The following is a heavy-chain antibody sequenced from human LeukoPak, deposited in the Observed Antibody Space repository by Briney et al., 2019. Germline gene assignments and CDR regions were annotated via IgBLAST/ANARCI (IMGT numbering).Heavy chain of an antibody. J-gene: IGHJ4*02. CDR1: GFTFDDYG. CDR3: ARGLGGGSCYLDY. V-gene: IGHV3-48*03. D-gene: IGHD2-15*01. CDR2: ISKSGRTT. Sequence: GGSLRLXCAASGFTFDDYGMSWARQAPGKGLEWVSYISKSGRTTYYVDSVKGRFTISRDNAKKSLYLQMNSLRAEDTAVYYCARGLGGGSCYLDYWGQGTLVTVSS.